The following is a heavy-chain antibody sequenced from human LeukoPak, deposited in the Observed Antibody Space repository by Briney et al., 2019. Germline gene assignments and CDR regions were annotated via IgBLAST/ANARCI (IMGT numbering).Heavy chain of an antibody. CDR3: AKVGNGVVPAASRDY. V-gene: IGHV3-30*02. CDR2: IRYDGSNK. D-gene: IGHD2-2*01. CDR1: GFIFSSYG. Sequence: GGSLRLSCAASGFIFSSYGMYWVRQAPGKGLEWVAFIRYDGSNKYYADSVKGRFTISRDNSKNTLYLQMNSLRAEDTAVYYCAKVGNGVVPAASRDYWGQGTLVTVSS. J-gene: IGHJ4*02.